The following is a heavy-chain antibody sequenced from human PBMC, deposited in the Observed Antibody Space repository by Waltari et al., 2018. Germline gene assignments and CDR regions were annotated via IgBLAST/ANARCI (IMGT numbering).Heavy chain of an antibody. Sequence: VQLVQSGAEVKKPGASVKVSCKASGYTFTGYYMHWVRQAPGKGLEWVSSISSSSSYIYYADSVKGRFTISRDNAKNSLYLQMNSLRAEDTAVYYCARVVEPDADYWGQGTLVTVSS. CDR3: ARVVEPDADY. CDR1: GYTFTGYY. V-gene: IGHV3-21*01. J-gene: IGHJ4*02. CDR2: ISSSSSYI.